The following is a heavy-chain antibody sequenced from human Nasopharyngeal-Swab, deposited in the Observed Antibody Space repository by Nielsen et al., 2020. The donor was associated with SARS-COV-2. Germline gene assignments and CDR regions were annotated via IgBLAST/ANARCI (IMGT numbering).Heavy chain of an antibody. Sequence: WIRQPPGKGLEWIAFITYNGNTYYDPSLKSRVSLSLDTSGNQISLNLTAVTAADTAVNYCASGHTNGYPYHSYYYMDVWGKGTTVTVSS. J-gene: IGHJ6*03. V-gene: IGHV4-31*02. CDR3: ASGHTNGYPYHSYYYMDV. D-gene: IGHD2-8*01. CDR2: ITYNGNT.